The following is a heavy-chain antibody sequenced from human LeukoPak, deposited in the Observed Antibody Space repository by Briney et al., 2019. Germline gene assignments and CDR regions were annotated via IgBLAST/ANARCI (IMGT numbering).Heavy chain of an antibody. CDR1: GISVSSTH. D-gene: IGHD1-14*01. CDR2: TYTDDYT. Sequence: GGSLRLSCAASGISVSSTHMTWVRQAPGKGLEWVSVTYTDDYTYYADSVKGRFTISRDYSRNTLYLQMDSLRAEDTAVYYCARDPVPELWGQGTRVTVSS. V-gene: IGHV3-53*01. J-gene: IGHJ3*01. CDR3: ARDPVPEL.